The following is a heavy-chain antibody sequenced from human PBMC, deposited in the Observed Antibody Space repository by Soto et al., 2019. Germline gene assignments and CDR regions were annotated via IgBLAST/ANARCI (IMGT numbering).Heavy chain of an antibody. V-gene: IGHV4-30-4*01. J-gene: IGHJ5*02. CDR2: IYYSGST. Sequence: SETLSLTCTFSVVSISSADYYCSWIRQPPWKGLEWIGYIYYSGSTYYNPSLKSRVTISLDTSKNQFSLKLSSVTAADTAVYYCATAVYCRSASSYNWFEAWGQGTLVNVS. D-gene: IGHD2-2*01. CDR3: ATAVYCRSASSYNWFEA. CDR1: VVSISSADYY.